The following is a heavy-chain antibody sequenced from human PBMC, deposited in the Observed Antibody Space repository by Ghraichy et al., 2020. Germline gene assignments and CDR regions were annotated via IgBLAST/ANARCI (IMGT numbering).Heavy chain of an antibody. CDR2: INHSGST. CDR1: GGSFSGYY. D-gene: IGHD1-26*01. CDR3: ARGGIVGATQFDY. Sequence: SETLSLTCAVYGGSFSGYYWSWIRQPPGKGLEWIGEINHSGSTNYNPSLKSRVTISVDTSKNQFSLKLSSVTAADTAVYYCARGGIVGATQFDYWGQGTLVTVSS. J-gene: IGHJ4*02. V-gene: IGHV4-34*01.